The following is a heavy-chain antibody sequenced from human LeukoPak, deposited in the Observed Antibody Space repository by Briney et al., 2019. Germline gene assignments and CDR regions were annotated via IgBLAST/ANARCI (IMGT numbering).Heavy chain of an antibody. CDR2: IKQDGSEK. D-gene: IGHD4-11*01. Sequence: PGGSLRLSCAASGFTFSNYWMTWVRQAPGKGLEWVANIKQDGSEKHSVDSVKGRFTISRDNAKNSLYLQMNSLRAEDTAVYYCARDYGYSNSPLDYWGQGTLVTVSS. CDR3: ARDYGYSNSPLDY. J-gene: IGHJ4*02. CDR1: GFTFSNYW. V-gene: IGHV3-7*03.